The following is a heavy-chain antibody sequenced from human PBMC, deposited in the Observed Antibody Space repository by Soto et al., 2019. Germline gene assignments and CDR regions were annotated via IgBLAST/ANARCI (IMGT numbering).Heavy chain of an antibody. V-gene: IGHV1-2*04. CDR3: ARASPYCTNGVCYTNWFDP. D-gene: IGHD2-8*01. J-gene: IGHJ5*02. Sequence: ASVKVSCKASGYTFTGYYMHWVRQAPGQGLEWMGWINPNSGGTNYAQKFQGWVTMTRDTSISTAYMELSRLRSDDTAVYYRARASPYCTNGVCYTNWFDPWSQGTLVTVSS. CDR2: INPNSGGT. CDR1: GYTFTGYY.